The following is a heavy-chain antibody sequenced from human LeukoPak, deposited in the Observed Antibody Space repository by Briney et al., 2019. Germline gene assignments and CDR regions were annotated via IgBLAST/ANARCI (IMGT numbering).Heavy chain of an antibody. CDR3: AKARRGYSGYNDAFDI. CDR1: GFTFSSYG. CDR2: ISGSGGST. D-gene: IGHD5-12*01. V-gene: IGHV3-23*01. Sequence: GGSLRLSCAASGFTFSSYGMSWVRQAPGEGLEWVSAISGSGGSTYYADSVKGRFTISRDNSKNTLYLQMNSLRAEDTAVYYCAKARRGYSGYNDAFDIWGQGTMVTVSS. J-gene: IGHJ3*02.